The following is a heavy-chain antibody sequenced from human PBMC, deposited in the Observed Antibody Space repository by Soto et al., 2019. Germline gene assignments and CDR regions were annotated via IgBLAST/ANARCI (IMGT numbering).Heavy chain of an antibody. J-gene: IGHJ4*02. Sequence: EVPLLESGGGLVQPGGSLRLSCAASGFSFSKYAMSWVRQAPGKGLEWVSGVFEGGTITHYADSVKGRLTISRDDSKNTLYLQMDSLRVEDTAVYYCAKTWYNSDQDYWGQGTLVTVSS. CDR1: GFSFSKYA. V-gene: IGHV3-23*03. D-gene: IGHD6-19*01. CDR3: AKTWYNSDQDY. CDR2: VFEGGTIT.